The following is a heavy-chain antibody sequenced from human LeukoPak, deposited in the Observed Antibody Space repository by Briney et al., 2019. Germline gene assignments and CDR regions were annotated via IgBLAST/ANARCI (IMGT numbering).Heavy chain of an antibody. D-gene: IGHD6-13*01. CDR1: GYTFTSYA. CDR3: ARVDSSSWYVN. V-gene: IGHV1-3*01. CDR2: INAGNGNT. J-gene: IGHJ4*02. Sequence: ASVKVSCKASGYTFTSYAMHWVRQAPGQRLEWMGWINAGNGNTKYSQKFQGRVTITRDTSASTAYMELSSLRAEDTAVYYCARVDSSSWYVNWGQGTLVTVSS.